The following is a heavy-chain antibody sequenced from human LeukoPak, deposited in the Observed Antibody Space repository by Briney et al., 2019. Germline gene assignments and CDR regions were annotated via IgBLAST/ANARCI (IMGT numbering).Heavy chain of an antibody. CDR2: ISSGSFSI. CDR1: GFTFSTYE. J-gene: IGHJ4*02. Sequence: PGGSLRLSCAASGFTFSTYEMNWVRQAPGKGLEWVSYISSGSFSIYYADSVKGRFTISRDNAKNTLYLQMNSLRAEDTAVYYCAKDTDISAAGTFDYWGQGTLVTVSS. CDR3: AKDTDISAAGTFDY. D-gene: IGHD6-13*01. V-gene: IGHV3-48*03.